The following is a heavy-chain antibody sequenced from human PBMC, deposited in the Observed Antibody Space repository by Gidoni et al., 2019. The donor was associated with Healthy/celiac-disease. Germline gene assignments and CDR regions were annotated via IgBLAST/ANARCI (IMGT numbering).Heavy chain of an antibody. CDR3: ARDWSGYDGYYFDY. CDR2: ISYDGSNK. D-gene: IGHD5-12*01. V-gene: IGHV3-30-3*01. J-gene: IGHJ4*02. CDR1: GLTFSSYA. Sequence: QVQLVESGGGGVQPGRSLRLSCAASGLTFSSYAMHWVRQAPGKGLGWVAVISYDGSNKSYADSVKGRFTISRDNSKNTLYLQMNSLRAEDTAVYYCARDWSGYDGYYFDYWGQGTLVTVSS.